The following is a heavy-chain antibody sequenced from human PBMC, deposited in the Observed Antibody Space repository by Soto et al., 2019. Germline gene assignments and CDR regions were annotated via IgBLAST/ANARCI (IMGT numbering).Heavy chain of an antibody. CDR2: IDTSSTKI. CDR1: GYTFSDYY. Sequence: QVQLVESGGDLVKPGGSLRLSCAASGYTFSDYYMSWIRQAPGKGLEWISYIDTSSTKIYYADSVKGRFTITSDNAKNSLYLEMSSLRDEDTAVYYCASHYDMWSGYLSPVDYWGQGTLGTVSS. D-gene: IGHD3-3*01. CDR3: ASHYDMWSGYLSPVDY. V-gene: IGHV3-11*01. J-gene: IGHJ4*02.